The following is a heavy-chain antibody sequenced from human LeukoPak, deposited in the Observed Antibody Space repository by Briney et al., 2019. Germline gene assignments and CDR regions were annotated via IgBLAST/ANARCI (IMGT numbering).Heavy chain of an antibody. V-gene: IGHV1-2*02. J-gene: IGHJ4*02. CDR3: ARAPYYYDSSGYY. CDR1: GYTFTGYY. Sequence: ASVKVSSTASGYTFTGYYMHWVRQAPGHGLEWMGWINPNSGGTNYAQKFQGRVTMTRDTSISTAYMELSRLRSDDTAVYYCARAPYYYDSSGYYWGQGTLVTVSS. D-gene: IGHD3-22*01. CDR2: INPNSGGT.